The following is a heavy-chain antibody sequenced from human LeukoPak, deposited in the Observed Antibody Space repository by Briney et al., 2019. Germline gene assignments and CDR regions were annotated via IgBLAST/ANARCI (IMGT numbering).Heavy chain of an antibody. CDR2: IYTSGST. D-gene: IGHD3-10*01. J-gene: IGHJ4*02. V-gene: IGHV4-4*07. CDR1: GGSISSYY. Sequence: SETLSLTCTVSGGSISSYYWSWIRQPAGKGLEWIGRIYTSGSTDYNPSLKSRVTMSVDTSKNQFSLRLRSVTAADTAVYYCAKLYRGALDYWGQGTLVTVSS. CDR3: AKLYRGALDY.